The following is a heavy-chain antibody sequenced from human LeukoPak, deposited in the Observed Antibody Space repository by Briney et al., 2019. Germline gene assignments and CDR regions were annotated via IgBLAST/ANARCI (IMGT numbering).Heavy chain of an antibody. D-gene: IGHD3-9*01. CDR2: ISYSGST. J-gene: IGHJ6*03. CDR3: AKGKAGHYHSVTDEYYYYMDV. Sequence: PSETLSLTCVVDGGYFSGFYWTWIRPAPGKGLEWIGEISYSGSTKYNPSLKSRVTIEVDTSKKQISLNLSSVTAAETAVYYCAKGKAGHYHSVTDEYYYYMDVWGKGTTVIVSS. V-gene: IGHV4-34*01. CDR1: GGYFSGFY.